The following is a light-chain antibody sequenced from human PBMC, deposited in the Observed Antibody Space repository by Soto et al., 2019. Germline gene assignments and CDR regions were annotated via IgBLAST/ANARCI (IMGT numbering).Light chain of an antibody. V-gene: IGLV2-14*01. CDR2: DVS. CDR3: SSYTSSSTLV. J-gene: IGLJ1*01. Sequence: QSALTQPASVSGSPGQSITISCTGTSSDVGYYNYVSWYQQHPGKAPKLMIYDVSNRPSGVSDRLSGSKSGNTASLTISGLRAEDEADYYCSSYTSSSTLVFGTGTKLTVL. CDR1: SSDVGYYNY.